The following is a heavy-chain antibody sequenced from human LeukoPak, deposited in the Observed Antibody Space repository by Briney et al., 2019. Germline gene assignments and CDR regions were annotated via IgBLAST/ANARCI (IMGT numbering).Heavy chain of an antibody. Sequence: SETLSLTCAVSGGSISSSNWWSWVRQPPGKGLEWIGEIYHSGSTNYNPSLKSRVTISVDKSKNQFSLKLSSVTAADTAVYYCARGDSSSSGLVLDYWGQGTLVTVSS. CDR1: GGSISSSNW. CDR2: IYHSGST. CDR3: ARGDSSSSGLVLDY. D-gene: IGHD6-6*01. J-gene: IGHJ4*02. V-gene: IGHV4-4*02.